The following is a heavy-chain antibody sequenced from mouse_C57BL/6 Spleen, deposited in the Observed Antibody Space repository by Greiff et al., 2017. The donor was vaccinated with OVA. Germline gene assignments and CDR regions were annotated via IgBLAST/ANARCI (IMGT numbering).Heavy chain of an antibody. D-gene: IGHD3-3*01. V-gene: IGHV1-69*01. J-gene: IGHJ2*01. CDR3: ARGQAFDY. CDR1: GYTFTSYW. CDR2: IDPSDSST. Sequence: QVQLQQPGAELVMPGASVKLSCKASGYTFTSYWMHWVKQRPGQGLEWIGEIDPSDSSTNYNQKFKGKSTLTVDKSSSTAYMQLSRLTSEDSAVYYCARGQAFDYWGQGTTLTVSS.